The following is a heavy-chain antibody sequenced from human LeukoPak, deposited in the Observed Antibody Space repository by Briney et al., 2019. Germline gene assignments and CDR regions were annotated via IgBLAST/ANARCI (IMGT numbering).Heavy chain of an antibody. CDR3: AKDRRITILGVGSGYFDY. D-gene: IGHD3-3*01. Sequence: SGGSLRLSCAASGFTFSSYAMSWVRQAPGKGPEWVSGISQSGGSTYYADSVKGRLTISRDNSNNTLYLQMNSLRAEDTAVYYCAKDRRITILGVGSGYFDYWGQGTLVTVSS. CDR2: ISQSGGST. CDR1: GFTFSSYA. V-gene: IGHV3-23*01. J-gene: IGHJ4*02.